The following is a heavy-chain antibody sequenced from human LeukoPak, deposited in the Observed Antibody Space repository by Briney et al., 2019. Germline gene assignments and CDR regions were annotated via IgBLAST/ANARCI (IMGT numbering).Heavy chain of an antibody. J-gene: IGHJ6*03. D-gene: IGHD2-15*01. CDR3: AKGFYYCSDGCPQYYYYMDV. V-gene: IGHV3-30*02. CDR1: GFTFSRHG. CDR2: IRYDGSDK. Sequence: GGSLRLSCAASGFTFSRHGMHWVRQAPGKGLEWVAFIRYDGSDKYYADSVKGRFTISRDNSENTPYLQMNSLRPEDTAVYYCAKGFYYCSDGCPQYYYYMDVWGKGTTVIVSS.